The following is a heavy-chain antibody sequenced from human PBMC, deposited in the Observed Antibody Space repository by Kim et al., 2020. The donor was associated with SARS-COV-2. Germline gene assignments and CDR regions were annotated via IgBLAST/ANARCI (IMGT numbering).Heavy chain of an antibody. Sequence: GGSLRLSCAASGFTFSSYWMSWVRQAPGKGLEWVANIKQDGSEKYYVDSVKGRFTISRDNAKNSLYLQMNSLRAEDTAVYYCARVRSGPGWFDYYYYYGMDVWGQGTTVTVSS. CDR3: ARVRSGPGWFDYYYYYGMDV. J-gene: IGHJ6*02. CDR2: IKQDGSEK. D-gene: IGHD3-10*01. V-gene: IGHV3-7*03. CDR1: GFTFSSYW.